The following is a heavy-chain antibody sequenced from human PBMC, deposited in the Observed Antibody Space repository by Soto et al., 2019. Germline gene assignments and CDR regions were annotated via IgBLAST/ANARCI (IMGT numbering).Heavy chain of an antibody. CDR1: GYTFSRYG. V-gene: IGHV1-18*01. CDR3: AKNGQPPYYYYGMDV. Sequence: QGQLVQSGPEVKKPGASVKVSCKASGYTFSRYGISWVRQAPGQGLEWMGWISGYNGDTKYAQKVQGRVTMTIDTSTYTAYMELRRLPSDDTAIYYCAKNGQPPYYYYGMDVWGQGTTVTVSS. J-gene: IGHJ6*02. D-gene: IGHD2-8*01. CDR2: ISGYNGDT.